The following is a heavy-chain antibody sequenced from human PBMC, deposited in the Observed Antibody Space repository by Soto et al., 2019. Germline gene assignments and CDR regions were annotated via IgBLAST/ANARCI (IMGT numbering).Heavy chain of an antibody. D-gene: IGHD5-18*01. V-gene: IGHV4-34*01. CDR3: ARGREYSSGRYYYYYYGMDV. Sequence: SETLSLTCAVYGGSFSGYYWSWIRQPPGKGLEWIGEINHSGSTNYNPSLKSRVTISVDTSKNQFSLKLSSVTAADTAVYYCARGREYSSGRYYYYYYGMDVWGQGTTVTVSS. CDR2: INHSGST. CDR1: GGSFSGYY. J-gene: IGHJ6*02.